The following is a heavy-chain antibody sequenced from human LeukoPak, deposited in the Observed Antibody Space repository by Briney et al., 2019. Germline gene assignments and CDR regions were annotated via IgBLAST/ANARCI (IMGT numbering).Heavy chain of an antibody. CDR2: IYTSGST. D-gene: IGHD2-15*01. Sequence: SETLSLTCTVSGGSISSGSYYWSWIRQPAGKGLEWIGRIYTSGSTNYNPSLKSRVTISVDTSKNQFSLKLSSVTAADTAVYYCARDPAYCSGGSCHYPYYGMDVWGQGTTITVS. CDR1: GGSISSGSYY. V-gene: IGHV4-61*02. CDR3: ARDPAYCSGGSCHYPYYGMDV. J-gene: IGHJ6*02.